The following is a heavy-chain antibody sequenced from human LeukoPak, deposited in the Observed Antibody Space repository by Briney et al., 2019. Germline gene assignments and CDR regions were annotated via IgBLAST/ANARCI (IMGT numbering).Heavy chain of an antibody. V-gene: IGHV4-61*08. J-gene: IGHJ4*02. CDR1: GGSISSGGYY. CDR2: IYNSGSP. D-gene: IGHD6-19*01. CDR3: ATNLFGYSSGFDY. Sequence: SQTLSLTCTVSGGSISSGGYYWSWVRQPPGKGLEWIGFIYNSGSPNYNPSLQSRVTISLDTSKNQFSLKLSSVTAADTAVYYCATNLFGYSSGFDYWGQGTLVTVSS.